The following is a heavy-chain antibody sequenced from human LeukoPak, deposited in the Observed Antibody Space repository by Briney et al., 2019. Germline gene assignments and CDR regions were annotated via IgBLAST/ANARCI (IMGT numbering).Heavy chain of an antibody. V-gene: IGHV3-23*01. CDR3: AKVGQKWIYSWFDP. J-gene: IGHJ5*02. CDR1: GFTFSSYA. CDR2: ISGSGGST. Sequence: GGSLRLSCAASGFTFSSYAMSWVRQAPGKGLEWASAISGSGGSTYYADSVKGRFTISRDNSKNTLYLQMNSLRAEDTAVYYCAKVGQKWIYSWFDPWGQGTLVTVSS. D-gene: IGHD5-12*01.